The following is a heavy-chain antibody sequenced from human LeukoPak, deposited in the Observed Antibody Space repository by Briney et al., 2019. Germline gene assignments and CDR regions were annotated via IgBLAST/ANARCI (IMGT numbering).Heavy chain of an antibody. D-gene: IGHD3-22*01. CDR1: GFTFDDYA. V-gene: IGHV3-48*03. CDR2: ISSSGSII. J-gene: IGHJ4*02. CDR3: TRDRYYYDSSGHPYYFDY. Sequence: GRSLRLSCAASGFTFDDYAMHWVRQAPGKGLEWVSHISSSGSIIYYADSVKGRFIISRDNAKNSLYLQINSLRAEDTAVYYCTRDRYYYDSSGHPYYFDYWGQGTLVTVSS.